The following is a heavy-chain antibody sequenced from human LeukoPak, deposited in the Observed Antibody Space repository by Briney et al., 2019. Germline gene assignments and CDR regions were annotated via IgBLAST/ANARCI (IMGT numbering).Heavy chain of an antibody. J-gene: IGHJ6*02. CDR1: GGSFSGYY. CDR3: ARDDYGDLYYYYGMDV. Sequence: SETLSLTCAVYGGSFSGYYWSWIRQPPGKGLEWIGEINHSGSTNYNPSLKSRVTISVDTSKNQFSLKLSSVTAADTAVYYCARDDYGDLYYYYGMDVWGQGTTVTVSS. D-gene: IGHD4-17*01. CDR2: INHSGST. V-gene: IGHV4-34*01.